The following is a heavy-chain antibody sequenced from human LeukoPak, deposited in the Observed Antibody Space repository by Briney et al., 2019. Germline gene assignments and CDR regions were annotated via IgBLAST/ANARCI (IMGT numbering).Heavy chain of an antibody. V-gene: IGHV3-7*01. CDR3: AIRRETRGKRFPASFDY. CDR1: GFTLTNYW. J-gene: IGHJ4*02. Sequence: PGGSLRLSCAASGFTLTNYWMGWVRQAPGKGLEWVANIRPEGSDKYYVDSVKGRFTISRDNAQNSLYLQMNSLRAEDTAVYYCAIRRETRGKRFPASFDYWGQGTLVTVSS. CDR2: IRPEGSDK. D-gene: IGHD3-10*01.